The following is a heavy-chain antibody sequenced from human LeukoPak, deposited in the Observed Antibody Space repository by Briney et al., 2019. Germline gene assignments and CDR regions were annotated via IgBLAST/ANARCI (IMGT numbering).Heavy chain of an antibody. V-gene: IGHV4-61*05. J-gene: IGHJ4*02. D-gene: IGHD6-6*01. CDR1: GGSISSSSNY. Sequence: SETLSLTCTVSGGSISSSSNYWGWIRQPPGKGLEWIGYIYYSGSTNYNPSLKSRVTISVDTSKNQFSLKLSSVTAADTAVYYCARASSSGDYWGQGTLVTVSS. CDR2: IYYSGST. CDR3: ARASSSGDY.